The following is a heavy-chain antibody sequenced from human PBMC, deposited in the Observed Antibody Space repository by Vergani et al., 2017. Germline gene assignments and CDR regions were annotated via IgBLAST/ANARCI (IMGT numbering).Heavy chain of an antibody. V-gene: IGHV4-38-2*01. D-gene: IGHD1-14*01. CDR2: IHHSGDT. Sequence: QVQLQESGPGLVKPSETLTLTCDVSDSSIMTNPYWGWFRQSPGKGLEWIGCIHHSGDTHYNSSLKSRVSISIVSTSKFSLCLTSVTAADTAIYHCAEPPGSGGFFPSSYFYGMDVWGHGTTVTVSS. J-gene: IGHJ6*02. CDR1: DSSIMTNPY. CDR3: AEPPGSGGFFPSSYFYGMDV.